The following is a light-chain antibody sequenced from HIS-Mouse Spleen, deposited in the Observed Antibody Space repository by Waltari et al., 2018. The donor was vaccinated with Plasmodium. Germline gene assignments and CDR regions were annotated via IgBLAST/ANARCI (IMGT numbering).Light chain of an antibody. CDR1: SSHIGSNT. CDR3: AAWDDSLNAWV. J-gene: IGLJ3*02. Sequence: QSVLTQPPSASGTPGQRVTLSCSGSSSHIGSNTVNSYQQLPGTAPKLLIYSNNQRPSGVPDRFSGSKSGTSASLAISGLQSEDEADYYCAAWDDSLNAWVFGGGTKLTVL. V-gene: IGLV1-44*01. CDR2: SNN.